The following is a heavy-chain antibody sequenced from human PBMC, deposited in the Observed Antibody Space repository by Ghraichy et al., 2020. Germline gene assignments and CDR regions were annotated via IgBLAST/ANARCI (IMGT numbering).Heavy chain of an antibody. V-gene: IGHV1-69*13. CDR2: IIPIFGTA. CDR3: ARAGSPSSGYYYGVYAFDI. J-gene: IGHJ3*02. Sequence: SVKVSCKASGGTFSSYAISWVRQAPGQGLEWMGGIIPIFGTANYAQKFQGRVTITADESTSTAYMELSSLRSEDTAVYYCARAGSPSSGYYYGVYAFDIWGQGTMVTVSS. D-gene: IGHD3-22*01. CDR1: GGTFSSYA.